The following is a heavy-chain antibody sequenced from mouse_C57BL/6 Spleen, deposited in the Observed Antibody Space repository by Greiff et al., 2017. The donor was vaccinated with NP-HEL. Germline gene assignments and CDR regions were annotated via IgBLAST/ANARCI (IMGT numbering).Heavy chain of an antibody. CDR1: GYTFTSYW. Sequence: VQLQQSGTELVKPGASVKLSCKASGYTFTSYWMHWVKQRPGQGLEWIGNINPSNGGTNYNEKFKSKATLTVDKSSSTAYMQLSSLTSEDSAVYYCAISLYYGSSSFAYWGQGTLVTVSA. V-gene: IGHV1-53*01. CDR3: AISLYYGSSSFAY. CDR2: INPSNGGT. D-gene: IGHD1-1*01. J-gene: IGHJ3*01.